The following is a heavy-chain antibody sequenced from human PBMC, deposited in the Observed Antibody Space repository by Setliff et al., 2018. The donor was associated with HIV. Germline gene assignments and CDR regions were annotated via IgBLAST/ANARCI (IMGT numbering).Heavy chain of an antibody. CDR1: GDSISSGSYY. CDR3: ARVRFNFDNVRCFDL. J-gene: IGHJ2*01. D-gene: IGHD1-20*01. V-gene: IGHV4-61*02. Sequence: PSETLSLTCTVSGDSISSGSYYWSWIRQPAGKGLEWIGRFQSSGRTNYNPSLKSRVTMSLDTSRNEVSLRLSSVTAADTATYFCARVRFNFDNVRCFDLWGPGTLVTVSS. CDR2: FQSSGRT.